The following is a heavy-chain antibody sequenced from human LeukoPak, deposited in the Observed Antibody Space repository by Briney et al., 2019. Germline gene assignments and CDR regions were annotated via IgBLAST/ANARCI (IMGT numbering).Heavy chain of an antibody. D-gene: IGHD7-27*01. V-gene: IGHV3-23*01. Sequence: GGSLRLSCAASGFTFSSYSMNWVRQAPGKGLEWVSAISGSGGSTYYADSVKGRLTISRDNSKNTLYLQMNSLRAEDTAVYYCAKKTGDDFDCWGQGTLVTVSS. CDR2: ISGSGGST. CDR1: GFTFSSYS. J-gene: IGHJ4*02. CDR3: AKKTGDDFDC.